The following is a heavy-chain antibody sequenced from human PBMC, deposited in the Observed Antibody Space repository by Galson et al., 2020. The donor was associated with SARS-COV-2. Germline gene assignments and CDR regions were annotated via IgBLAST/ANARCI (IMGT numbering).Heavy chain of an antibody. CDR2: ISYDGSTK. V-gene: IGHV3-30*18. CDR3: TKGLQYYDNSGSLFDI. J-gene: IGHJ3*02. Sequence: GESLKISCAASGFTFSRYGMHWVRQAPGKGLEWVVLISYDGSTKYYADSVKGRFTISRDNSKNTLFLQMNSLRSEDTAVYYCTKGLQYYDNSGSLFDIWGQGTMVTVSS. CDR1: GFTFSRYG. D-gene: IGHD3-22*01.